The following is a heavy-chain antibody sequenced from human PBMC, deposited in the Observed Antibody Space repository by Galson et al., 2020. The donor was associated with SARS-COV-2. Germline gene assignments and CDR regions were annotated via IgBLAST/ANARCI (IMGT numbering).Heavy chain of an antibody. CDR1: GFIFSNYA. CDR2: ISGTGAST. CDR3: AKGSSGYYYDNWFDP. V-gene: IGHV3-23*01. D-gene: IGHD3-22*01. Sequence: GGSLSLSCAASGFIFSNYAMSWVRQAPGKGLEWVSVISGTGASTYYADSVKGRFTISRDNSKNTLHLQMNSLRAEDTAVYYCAKGSSGYYYDNWFDPWGQGTLVTVSS. J-gene: IGHJ5*02.